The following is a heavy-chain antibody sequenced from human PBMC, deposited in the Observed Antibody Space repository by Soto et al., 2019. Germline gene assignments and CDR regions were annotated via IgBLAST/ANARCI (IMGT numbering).Heavy chain of an antibody. D-gene: IGHD3-22*01. CDR3: ARATPLYDREGYDAFDI. Sequence: QVQLVQSGAEVKKPGSSVKVSCKASGGTFSSYAISWVRQAPGQGLEWMGGIIPIFGTANYAQKFQGRVTITADKSTSTAYMELSSLRYEDTAVYYGARATPLYDREGYDAFDIWGQGTMVTGSS. V-gene: IGHV1-69*06. CDR2: IIPIFGTA. J-gene: IGHJ3*02. CDR1: GGTFSSYA.